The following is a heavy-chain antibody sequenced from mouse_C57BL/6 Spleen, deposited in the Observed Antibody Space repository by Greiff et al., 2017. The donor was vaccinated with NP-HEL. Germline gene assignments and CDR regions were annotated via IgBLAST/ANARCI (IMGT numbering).Heavy chain of an antibody. CDR1: GFNIKDYY. CDR3: TSYYYGSSYIDY. V-gene: IGHV14-1*01. J-gene: IGHJ2*01. D-gene: IGHD1-1*01. CDR2: IDPEDGDT. Sequence: EVKLQESGAELVRPGASVKLSCTASGFNIKDYYMHWVKQRPEQGLEWIGRIDPEDGDTEYAPKFQGKATMTADTSSNTAYLQLSSLTSEDTAVYYCTSYYYGSSYIDYWGQGTTLTVSS.